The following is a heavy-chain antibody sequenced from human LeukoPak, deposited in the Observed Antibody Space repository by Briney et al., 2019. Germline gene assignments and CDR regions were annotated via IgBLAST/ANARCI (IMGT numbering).Heavy chain of an antibody. CDR3: ARDRRRYFDY. Sequence: GGTLRLSCAASGFTFSIYWMSWVRHAPGKGLEWVSIIYTDGSAYYTDSVKGRFTISRDNSKNTLSLQMNSLRVEDTAVYYCARDRRRYFDYWGQGTLVTVSS. J-gene: IGHJ4*02. CDR2: IYTDGSA. CDR1: GFTFSIYW. V-gene: IGHV3-66*01.